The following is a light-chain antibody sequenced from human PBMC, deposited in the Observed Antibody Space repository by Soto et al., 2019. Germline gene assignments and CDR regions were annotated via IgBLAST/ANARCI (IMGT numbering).Light chain of an antibody. CDR1: SSDVGTYYF. V-gene: IGLV2-14*02. Sequence: QSALTQPASVSGSLGQSITISCTGSSSDVGTYYFISWYQQHPGKVPKLMIYEGTKRPSGVSDRFSGSKSGNTASLTISGLQAEDEADYYCSSYTAGGTIFGTGTKVTVL. CDR2: EGT. J-gene: IGLJ1*01. CDR3: SSYTAGGTI.